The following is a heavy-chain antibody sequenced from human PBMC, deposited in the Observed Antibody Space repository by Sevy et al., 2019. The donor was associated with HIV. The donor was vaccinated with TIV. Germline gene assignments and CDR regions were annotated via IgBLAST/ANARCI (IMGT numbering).Heavy chain of an antibody. CDR2: ISWDGRGT. CDR1: GFTFDDYT. J-gene: IGHJ4*01. D-gene: IGHD1-26*01. CDR3: VGAIAKDGSF. Sequence: GGSLRLSCAASGFTFDDYTMHWVRQAPGKGLEWVSLISWDGRGTFYADSVRGRFTISRDNGRNLVFLQMNSLRVDDTALYFCVGAIAKDGSFWGHGTLVTVSS. V-gene: IGHV3-43*01.